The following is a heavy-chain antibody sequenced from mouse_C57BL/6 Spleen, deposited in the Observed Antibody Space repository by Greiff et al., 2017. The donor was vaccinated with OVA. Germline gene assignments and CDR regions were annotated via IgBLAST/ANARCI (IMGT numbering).Heavy chain of an antibody. D-gene: IGHD2-4*01. J-gene: IGHJ3*01. Sequence: VQLQQSGAELVKPGASVKISCKASGYAFSSYWMNWVKQRPGTGLEWIGQIYPGDGDTNYNGKFKGKATLTADKSSSTADMQLSSLTSEDSAVYFCARWGDYDGPFAYWGQGTLVTVSA. CDR1: GYAFSSYW. CDR3: ARWGDYDGPFAY. CDR2: IYPGDGDT. V-gene: IGHV1-80*01.